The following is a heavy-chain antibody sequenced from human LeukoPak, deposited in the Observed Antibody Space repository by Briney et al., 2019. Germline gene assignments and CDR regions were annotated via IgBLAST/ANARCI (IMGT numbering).Heavy chain of an antibody. J-gene: IGHJ4*02. CDR2: IYTSGST. D-gene: IGHD6-6*01. Sequence: SQTLSLTCTVSGGSISSGSYYWSWIRQPAGKGLEWIGRIYTSGSTNYNPSLKSRVTISVDTSKNQFSLKLSSVTAADTAVYYCARLWQLVHGDYWGQGTLVTVSS. CDR3: ARLWQLVHGDY. CDR1: GGSISSGSYY. V-gene: IGHV4-61*02.